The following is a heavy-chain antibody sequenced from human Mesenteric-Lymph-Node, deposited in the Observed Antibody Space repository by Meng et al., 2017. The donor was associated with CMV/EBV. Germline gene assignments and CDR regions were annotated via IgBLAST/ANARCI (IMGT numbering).Heavy chain of an antibody. CDR3: ARSFVEGSAPDY. CDR1: GFTFSTYA. CDR2: ISYDGINK. D-gene: IGHD1-1*01. Sequence: GGSLRLSCAASGFTFSTYAMHWVRQAPGKGLEWVALISYDGINKYDADSVKGRFTISRDNSKDTLYLQMNSLRPEDTAVYYCARSFVEGSAPDYWGQGTLVTVSS. V-gene: IGHV3-30-3*01. J-gene: IGHJ4*02.